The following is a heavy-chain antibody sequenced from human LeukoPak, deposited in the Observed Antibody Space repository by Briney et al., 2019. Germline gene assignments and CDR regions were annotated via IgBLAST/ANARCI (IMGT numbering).Heavy chain of an antibody. CDR1: GFSFNNYA. Sequence: GGSLRLSCVASGFSFNNYAMNWVRQAPGKGLEWVSLIIGSSGTTFYADSVKGRFTISRDNAKNSLYLQMNSLRAEDTAVYYCARWLRRALDYWGQGTLVTVSS. CDR2: IIGSSGTT. J-gene: IGHJ4*02. D-gene: IGHD5-12*01. CDR3: ARWLRRALDY. V-gene: IGHV3-48*04.